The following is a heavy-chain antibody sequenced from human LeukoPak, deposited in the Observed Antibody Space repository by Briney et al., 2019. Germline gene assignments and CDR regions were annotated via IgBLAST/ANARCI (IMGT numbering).Heavy chain of an antibody. Sequence: SETLSLTCIVSGGSISSYYWTWIRQPPGQGLEWIGYIDYSGSTNYNPSLKSRVTISVDTSKNQFSLKLSPVTAADTAVYHCARARRSSGRPDAFDIWGQGTMVTVSS. CDR1: GGSISSYY. V-gene: IGHV4-59*01. CDR3: ARARRSSGRPDAFDI. J-gene: IGHJ3*02. D-gene: IGHD6-25*01. CDR2: IDYSGST.